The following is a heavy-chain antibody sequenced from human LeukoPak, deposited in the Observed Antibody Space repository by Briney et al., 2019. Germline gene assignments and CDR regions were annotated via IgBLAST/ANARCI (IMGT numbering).Heavy chain of an antibody. CDR3: AKDSRWVYYDTRGYFPRGDY. CDR2: ISYDGSNK. CDR1: GFIFSSYG. J-gene: IGHJ4*02. Sequence: GSLRLSCAASGFIFSSYGMHWVRQAPGKGLEWVAVISYDGSNKYYADSVKGRFTISRDNSKNTLYLQMNSLTAEDTAVYFCAKDSRWVYYDTRGYFPRGDYWGQGTLVTVSS. D-gene: IGHD3-22*01. V-gene: IGHV3-30*18.